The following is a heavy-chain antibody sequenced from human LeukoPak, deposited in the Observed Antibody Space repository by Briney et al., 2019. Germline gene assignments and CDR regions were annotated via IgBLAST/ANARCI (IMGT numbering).Heavy chain of an antibody. D-gene: IGHD3-22*01. CDR2: IDPNSGGT. CDR3: ARGNVDTAYAKDGPTYYYDSSGYYNWLDP. Sequence: GASVKVSCKASGYTFTSYGISWVRQAPGQGLEWMGWIDPNSGGTNYAQKFQGRVTMTRDTSISTAYMELSRLRSDDTAVYYCARGNVDTAYAKDGPTYYYDSSGYYNWLDPWGQGTLVTVSS. CDR1: GYTFTSYG. J-gene: IGHJ5*02. V-gene: IGHV1-2*02.